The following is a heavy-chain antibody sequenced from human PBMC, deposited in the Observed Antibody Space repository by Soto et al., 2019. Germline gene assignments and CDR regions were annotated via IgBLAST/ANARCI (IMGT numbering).Heavy chain of an antibody. V-gene: IGHV1-8*01. J-gene: IGHJ6*02. Sequence: VASVKVSCKASGYTFTSYDINWVRQATGQGLEWMGWMNPNSGNTGYAQKFQGRVTMTRNTSISTAYMELSSLRSEDTAVYYCARGQGLVRWGGYYYGMDVWGQGTTVTVSS. D-gene: IGHD1-1*01. CDR2: MNPNSGNT. CDR1: GYTFTSYD. CDR3: ARGQGLVRWGGYYYGMDV.